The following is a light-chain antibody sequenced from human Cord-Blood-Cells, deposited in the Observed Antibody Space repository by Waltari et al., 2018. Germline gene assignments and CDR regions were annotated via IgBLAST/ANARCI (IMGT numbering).Light chain of an antibody. Sequence: DIQMTQSPSPLSASVGDRVTITCRASQSISSWLAWNQQKPVKAPNLLIYEASSLESGVPSRFSGSGSGAEFTLTISSLQPDDFATYYCQQYNSYVWTFGQGTKVEVK. J-gene: IGKJ1*01. CDR3: QQYNSYVWT. CDR1: QSISSW. CDR2: EAS. V-gene: IGKV1-5*01.